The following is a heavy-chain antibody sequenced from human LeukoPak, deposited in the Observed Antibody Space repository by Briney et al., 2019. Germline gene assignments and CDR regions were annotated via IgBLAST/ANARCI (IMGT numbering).Heavy chain of an antibody. V-gene: IGHV3-74*01. CDR3: AKDGGSSGYYYYGMDV. Sequence: GGSLRLSCAASGNYWMHWVRQAPGKGLVWVSHINSDGSWTSYADSVKGRFTISKDNAKNTVYLQMNSLRAGDTAVYYCAKDGGSSGYYYYGMDVWGQGTTVTVSS. CDR1: GNYW. D-gene: IGHD2-15*01. J-gene: IGHJ6*02. CDR2: INSDGSWT.